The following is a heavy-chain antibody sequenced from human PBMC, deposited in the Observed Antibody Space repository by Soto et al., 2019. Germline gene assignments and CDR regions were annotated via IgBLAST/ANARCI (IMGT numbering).Heavy chain of an antibody. CDR2: IKKDGSEK. Sequence: EVQLVESGGGLVQPGGSLRLSCAVSGFTFSNYWMSWVRQAPGKGLEWVANIKKDGSEKYYVDSVKGRFIISRDNGKKSLYLQMNALRAEATAVYYCAAILGMDVWGQGTTVTVSS. V-gene: IGHV3-7*05. J-gene: IGHJ6*02. CDR1: GFTFSNYW. CDR3: AAILGMDV. D-gene: IGHD3-3*02.